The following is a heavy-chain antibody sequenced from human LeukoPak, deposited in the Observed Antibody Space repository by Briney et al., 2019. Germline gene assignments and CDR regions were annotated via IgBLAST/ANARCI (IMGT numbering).Heavy chain of an antibody. J-gene: IGHJ4*02. CDR1: GFTFSSYA. CDR2: ISYDGSNK. Sequence: PGGSLRHSCAASGFTFSSYAMHWVRQAPGKGLEWVAVISYDGSNKYYADSVKGRFTISRDNSKNTLYLQMNSLRAEDTAVYYCASESDSFDYWGQGTLVTVSS. CDR3: ASESDSFDY. V-gene: IGHV3-30*04. D-gene: IGHD2-21*02.